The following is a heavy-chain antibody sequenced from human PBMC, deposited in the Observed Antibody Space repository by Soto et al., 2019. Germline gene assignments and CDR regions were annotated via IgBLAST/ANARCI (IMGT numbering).Heavy chain of an antibody. D-gene: IGHD3-16*01. J-gene: IGHJ4*02. CDR3: AMGGSPYVWFNEF. CDR2: IIPVFGTT. Sequence: QVQLVQSGAEVKKPGSSMKISCKASGGLFSSYAISWVRQAPGQGLEWKGGIIPVFGTTNYAQKFQDRVTITADESTNTAYMDLSSLRSEDTAIYYCAMGGSPYVWFNEFWGQGTLVTVSS. V-gene: IGHV1-69*01. CDR1: GGLFSSYA.